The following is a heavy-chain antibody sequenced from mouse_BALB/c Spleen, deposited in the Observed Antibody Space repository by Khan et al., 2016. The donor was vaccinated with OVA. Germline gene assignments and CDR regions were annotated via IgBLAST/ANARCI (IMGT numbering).Heavy chain of an antibody. CDR1: GYSITSDYA. V-gene: IGHV3-2*02. CDR3: ASELGRYYALDY. J-gene: IGHJ4*01. D-gene: IGHD4-1*01. CDR2: ISYSGST. Sequence: EVQLQESGPGLVKPSQSLSLTCTVTGYSITSDYAWNWIRQFPGNKLEWMGYISYSGSTTYNPSLKSRISITRDTSKDQFFLQFKSVTSEDTATYYCASELGRYYALDYWGQGTSVTGSS.